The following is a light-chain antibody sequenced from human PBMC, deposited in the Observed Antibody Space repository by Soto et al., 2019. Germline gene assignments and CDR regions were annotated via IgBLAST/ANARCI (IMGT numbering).Light chain of an antibody. Sequence: DIQMTQPPSSLSASIADSVTITCRASQTIIGYLNWYQQKPGKAPRLLINAASNLQSGVPSRFRGSGSETDFSLTITSLQPEDFATYYCQQSYTTPRTFGQGTKVDI. CDR2: AAS. CDR1: QTIIGY. CDR3: QQSYTTPRT. V-gene: IGKV1-39*01. J-gene: IGKJ1*01.